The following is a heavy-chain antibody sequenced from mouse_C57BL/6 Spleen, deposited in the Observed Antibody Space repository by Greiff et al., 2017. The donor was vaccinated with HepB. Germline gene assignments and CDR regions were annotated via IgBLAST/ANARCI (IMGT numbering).Heavy chain of an antibody. V-gene: IGHV3-6*01. CDR1: GYSITSGYY. Sequence: EVKLQESGPGLVKPSQSLSLTCSVTGYSITSGYYWNWIRQFPGNKLEWMGYISYDGSNNYNPSLKNRISITRDTSKNQFFLKLNSVTTEDTATYYCARRNWDKGYAMDYWGQGTSVTVSS. CDR2: ISYDGSN. D-gene: IGHD4-1*01. CDR3: ARRNWDKGYAMDY. J-gene: IGHJ4*01.